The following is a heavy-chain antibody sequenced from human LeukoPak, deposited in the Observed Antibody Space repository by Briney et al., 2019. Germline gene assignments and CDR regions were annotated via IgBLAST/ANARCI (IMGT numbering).Heavy chain of an antibody. Sequence: GGSLRLSCAASGFTFSSYAMSWVRQAPGKRLEWVSTISDSGGSTYYADSVKGRFTISRDNSKNTLYLQMNSLRAEDTAVYYCAKDRITVFGVVPDVWGKGTTVTVSS. J-gene: IGHJ6*04. CDR1: GFTFSSYA. CDR3: AKDRITVFGVVPDV. D-gene: IGHD3-3*01. V-gene: IGHV3-23*01. CDR2: ISDSGGST.